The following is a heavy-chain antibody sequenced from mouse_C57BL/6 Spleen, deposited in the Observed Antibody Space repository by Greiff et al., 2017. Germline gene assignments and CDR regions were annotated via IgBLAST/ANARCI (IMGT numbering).Heavy chain of an antibody. Sequence: EVMLVESGGGLVQSGRSLRLSCATSGFTFSDFYMEWVRQAPGKGLEWIAASRNKANDYTTEYSASVKGRFIVSRDTSQSILYLQMNALRAEDTAIYYCARDASLYGNFDVWGTGTTVTVSS. V-gene: IGHV7-1*01. CDR2: SRNKANDYTT. D-gene: IGHD2-1*01. CDR1: GFTFSDFY. J-gene: IGHJ1*03. CDR3: ARDASLYGNFDV.